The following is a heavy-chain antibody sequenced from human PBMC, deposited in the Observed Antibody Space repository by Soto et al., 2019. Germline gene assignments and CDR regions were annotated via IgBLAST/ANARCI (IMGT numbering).Heavy chain of an antibody. CDR2: IIPIFGTA. CDR1: GGTFSSYD. CDR3: ARGSRLDTAMVYFDY. D-gene: IGHD5-18*01. V-gene: IGHV1-69*01. J-gene: IGHJ4*02. Sequence: QVQLVQSGAEVKKPGSSVKVSCKASGGTFSSYDISWVRQAPGQGLEWMGGIIPIFGTANSSRKFQGRVTITADESTTTAYMELSSLRSGDTAVYYCARGSRLDTAMVYFDYWGQGTLVTVSS.